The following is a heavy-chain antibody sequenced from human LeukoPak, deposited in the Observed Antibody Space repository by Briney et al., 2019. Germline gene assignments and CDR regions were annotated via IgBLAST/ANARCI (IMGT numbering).Heavy chain of an antibody. CDR3: AREEGYDYVWGSYRPRGPFDY. V-gene: IGHV4-34*01. Sequence: SETLSLTCAVYGGSFSGYYWSWIRQPPGKGLEWIGEINHSGSTNYNPSLKSRVTISVDTSKNQFSLKLSSVTAADTAVYYCAREEGYDYVWGSYRPRGPFDYWGQGTLVPVSS. CDR1: GGSFSGYY. CDR2: INHSGST. J-gene: IGHJ4*02. D-gene: IGHD3-16*02.